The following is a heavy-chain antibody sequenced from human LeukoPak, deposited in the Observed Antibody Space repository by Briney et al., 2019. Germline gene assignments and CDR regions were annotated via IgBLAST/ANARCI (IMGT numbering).Heavy chain of an antibody. D-gene: IGHD2-15*01. CDR2: IIPIFGTA. CDR3: AKLGYCSGGSCN. Sequence: SVKVSCKASVGTFSIYAISWVRQAPGQGLEWMGGIIPIFGTANYAQKFQGRVTITADESTSTAYMELSSLRSEDTAVYYCAKLGYCSGGSCNWGQGTLVTVSS. V-gene: IGHV1-69*13. CDR1: VGTFSIYA. J-gene: IGHJ4*02.